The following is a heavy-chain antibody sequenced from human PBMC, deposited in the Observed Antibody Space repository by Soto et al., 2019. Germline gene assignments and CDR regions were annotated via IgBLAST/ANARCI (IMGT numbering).Heavy chain of an antibody. CDR1: GCNVGNCA. Sequence: GGSLRLSCACSGCNVGNCAMTWFRHAPGKELGWVSVIGVVGGRTYYADSLKGRFTMSRDNSKNTLYLQMNNLRAEDTAVYYCAKCPSSGPGGWFDPWGQGTLVTVS. CDR2: IGVVGGRT. V-gene: IGHV3-23*01. D-gene: IGHD3-16*01. CDR3: AKCPSSGPGGWFDP. J-gene: IGHJ5*02.